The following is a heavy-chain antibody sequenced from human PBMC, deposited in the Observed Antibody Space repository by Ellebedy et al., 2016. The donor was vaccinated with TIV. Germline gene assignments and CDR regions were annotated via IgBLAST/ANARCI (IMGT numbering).Heavy chain of an antibody. CDR2: IYSGGST. CDR1: GFTFSAFS. V-gene: IGHV3-23*03. D-gene: IGHD3-22*01. J-gene: IGHJ4*02. Sequence: GESLKISCITSGFTFSAFSMSWVRQAPGKGLEWVSVIYSGGSTYYADSVKGRFTISRDNSKNTLYLQMNSLRAEDTALYYCVKDFRDYYDSSGYYGWGQGTLVTVSS. CDR3: VKDFRDYYDSSGYYG.